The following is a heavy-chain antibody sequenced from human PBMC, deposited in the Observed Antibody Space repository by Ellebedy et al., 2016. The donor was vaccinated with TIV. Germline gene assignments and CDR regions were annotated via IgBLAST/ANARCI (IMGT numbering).Heavy chain of an antibody. CDR2: IYYSGST. CDR1: GGSISSGGYY. Sequence: SETLSLXXTVSGGSISSGGYYWSWIRQHPGKGLEWIGYIYYSGSTYYNPSLKSRVTISVDTSKNQFSLKLSSVTAADTAVYYCAREGPPWPRTSNWFDPWGQGTLVTVSS. J-gene: IGHJ5*02. V-gene: IGHV4-31*03. D-gene: IGHD1-14*01. CDR3: AREGPPWPRTSNWFDP.